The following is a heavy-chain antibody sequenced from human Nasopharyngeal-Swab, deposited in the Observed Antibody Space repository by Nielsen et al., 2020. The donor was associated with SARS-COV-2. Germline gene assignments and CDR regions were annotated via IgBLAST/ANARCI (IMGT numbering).Heavy chain of an antibody. CDR3: ARGIVVVPAAMAYYYYYGMDV. CDR1: GGSFSGDD. D-gene: IGHD2-2*01. V-gene: IGHV4-34*01. CDR2: IHHSGST. Sequence: SETLSLTCAVYGGSFSGDDWSWIRQPPGEGLEWSGEIHHSGSTNYNPSLKSRVTISVDTSKNQFSLKLSSVTAADTAVYYCARGIVVVPAAMAYYYYYGMDVWGQGTTVTVSS. J-gene: IGHJ6*02.